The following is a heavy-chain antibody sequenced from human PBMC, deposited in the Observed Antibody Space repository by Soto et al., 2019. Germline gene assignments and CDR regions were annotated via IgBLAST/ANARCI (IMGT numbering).Heavy chain of an antibody. J-gene: IGHJ6*02. CDR2: IYYSGST. D-gene: IGHD3-9*01. Sequence: SETLSLTCTVSGGSISNSSYYWGWIRQPPGKGLGWIGSIYYSGSTYYNPSLKSRVTISVDTSKNQFSLKLSSVTAADTAVYYCASGYDILTGYQRGDYFGMDVWVQGTSVT. V-gene: IGHV4-39*01. CDR3: ASGYDILTGYQRGDYFGMDV. CDR1: GGSISNSSYY.